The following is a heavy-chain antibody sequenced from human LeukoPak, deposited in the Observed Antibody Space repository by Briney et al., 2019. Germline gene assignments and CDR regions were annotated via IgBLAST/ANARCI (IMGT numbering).Heavy chain of an antibody. CDR3: ARASLYGDYNWFDP. Sequence: GGSLRLSCAASGFTFSSYSMNWVRQAPGKGLEWVSSISSSSSYIYYADSVKGRFTISRDNSKNTLYLQMNSLRAEDTAVHYCARASLYGDYNWFDPWGQGTLVTVSS. D-gene: IGHD4-17*01. J-gene: IGHJ5*02. CDR2: ISSSSSYI. V-gene: IGHV3-21*01. CDR1: GFTFSSYS.